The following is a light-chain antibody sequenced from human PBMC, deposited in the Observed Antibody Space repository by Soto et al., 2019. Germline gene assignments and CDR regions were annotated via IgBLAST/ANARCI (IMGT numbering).Light chain of an antibody. CDR1: SSNIGSNT. CDR2: SNN. Sequence: QSVLTQPPSASGTPGQRGTISCSGSSSNIGSNTVNWYQQLPGTAPKLLIYSNNQRPSGVPDRFSGSKSGTSASLAISGLQSEDEADYYCAAWDDSLNVLFGTGTKLTVL. CDR3: AAWDDSLNVL. V-gene: IGLV1-44*01. J-gene: IGLJ1*01.